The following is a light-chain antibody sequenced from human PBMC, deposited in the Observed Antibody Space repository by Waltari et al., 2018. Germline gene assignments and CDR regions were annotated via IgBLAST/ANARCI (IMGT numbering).Light chain of an antibody. CDR3: QQYGSSPRT. Sequence: DIVLTQSPDTLSLSPGERAVLSCRASQIITNNYVAWYQQRFGQARKVLIHGASSRATGIPDRFSGSGSGTDFTLTIDRLGPEDFAVYYCQQYGSSPRTFGQGTKVTIK. V-gene: IGKV3-20*01. J-gene: IGKJ1*01. CDR2: GAS. CDR1: QIITNNY.